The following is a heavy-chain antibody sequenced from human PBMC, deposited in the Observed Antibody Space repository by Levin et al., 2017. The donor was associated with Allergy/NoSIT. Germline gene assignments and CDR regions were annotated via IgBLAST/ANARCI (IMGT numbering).Heavy chain of an antibody. CDR1: GYTFTAYY. CDR3: AREYFDPGGFDD. V-gene: IGHV1-2*02. CDR2: INPNSGGT. J-gene: IGHJ4*02. Sequence: ASVKVSCKPSGYTFTAYYMHWVRQAPGQGLEWLGWINPNSGGTNYAQKFQGRVTMTRVTSISTAYMELSRLRSDDTAIYYCAREYFDPGGFDDWGQGTLVTVSS. D-gene: IGHD3-9*01.